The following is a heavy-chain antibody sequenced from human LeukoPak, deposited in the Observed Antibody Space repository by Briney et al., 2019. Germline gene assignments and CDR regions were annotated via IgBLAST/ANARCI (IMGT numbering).Heavy chain of an antibody. D-gene: IGHD3-3*01. CDR2: IRSKAYGGTT. CDR1: GFTFCDYA. Sequence: PGGSLRLSCTASGFTFCDYAMSWVRQAPGKGLEWVGFIRSKAYGGTTEYAASVKGRFTISRDDSKSIAYLQMNSLKTEDTAVYYCTRDGTPYYDFWSGYYDIWGQGTMVTVSS. CDR3: TRDGTPYYDFWSGYYDI. J-gene: IGHJ3*02. V-gene: IGHV3-49*04.